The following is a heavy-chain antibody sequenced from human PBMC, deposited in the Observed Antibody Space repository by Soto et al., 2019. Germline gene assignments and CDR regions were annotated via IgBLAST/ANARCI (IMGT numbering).Heavy chain of an antibody. J-gene: IGHJ4*02. CDR2: TSHDGVT. D-gene: IGHD4-17*01. Sequence: PSETLSLTCAVSSGSIDNVYLWSWVRQSPGKGLEWIGETSHDGVTNYNPSLEGRVTISIDKSKNQFYLDLNSVTAADTAVYYCARRYGGTLDYWGQGTLVTVSS. CDR1: SGSIDNVYL. V-gene: IGHV4-4*02. CDR3: ARRYGGTLDY.